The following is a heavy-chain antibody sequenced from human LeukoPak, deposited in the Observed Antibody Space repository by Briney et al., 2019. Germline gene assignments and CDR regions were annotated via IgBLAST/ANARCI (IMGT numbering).Heavy chain of an antibody. D-gene: IGHD4/OR15-4a*01. J-gene: IGHJ4*03. CDR2: IKPDSGAT. CDR1: GYTFTDPY. V-gene: IGHV1-2*02. CDR3: ARDHDFGPDY. Sequence: GASLKVSCKASGYTFTDPYMHWLRQAPGQGLEWMGWIKPDSGATNYAQKFQGRFTMSRDMSISTVYMELSSLTSDDTAMYYCARDHDFGPDYWGQGTLVTVSA.